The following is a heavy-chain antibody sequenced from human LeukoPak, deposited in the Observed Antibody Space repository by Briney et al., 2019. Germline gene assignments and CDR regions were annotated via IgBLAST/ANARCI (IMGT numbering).Heavy chain of an antibody. CDR3: AKCSYSSSWSPLGY. D-gene: IGHD6-13*01. Sequence: GGSLRLSCAASGFTFNNYAMSWVRQAPGKGLEWVAFIRYDGSNKYYADSVKGRFTISRDNSKNTLYLQMNSLRAEDTAVYYCAKCSYSSSWSPLGYWGQGTLVTVSS. J-gene: IGHJ4*02. CDR2: IRYDGSNK. CDR1: GFTFNNYA. V-gene: IGHV3-30*02.